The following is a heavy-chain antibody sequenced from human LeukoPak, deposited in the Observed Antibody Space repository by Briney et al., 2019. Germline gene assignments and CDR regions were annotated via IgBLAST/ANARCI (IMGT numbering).Heavy chain of an antibody. D-gene: IGHD3-9*01. CDR1: GGSISSGSYY. CDR3: ARGFYDILTGYYGHIDY. Sequence: SETLSLTFTVSGGSISSGSYYWSWIRQPAGKGLEWIGRIYTSGSTNYNPSLKSRVTISVDTSKNQFSLKLSSVTAADTAVYYCARGFYDILTGYYGHIDYWGQGTLVTVSS. J-gene: IGHJ4*02. CDR2: IYTSGST. V-gene: IGHV4-61*02.